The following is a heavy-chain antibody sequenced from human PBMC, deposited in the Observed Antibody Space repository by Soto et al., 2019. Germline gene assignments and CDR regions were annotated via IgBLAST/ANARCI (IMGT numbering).Heavy chain of an antibody. CDR3: ARGTGDYDFWSGYHATDYFDY. Sequence: EVQLMESGGGLVKPGGSLRLSCAASGFTFSSYSMNWVRQAPGKGLEWVSSITSSSSYIYYADLLKGRFTISRDNAKKSLYLQMNSLRAEDTAVYFCARGTGDYDFWSGYHATDYFDYWGQGTLVTVSS. D-gene: IGHD3-3*01. CDR2: ITSSSSYI. CDR1: GFTFSSYS. V-gene: IGHV3-21*02. J-gene: IGHJ4*02.